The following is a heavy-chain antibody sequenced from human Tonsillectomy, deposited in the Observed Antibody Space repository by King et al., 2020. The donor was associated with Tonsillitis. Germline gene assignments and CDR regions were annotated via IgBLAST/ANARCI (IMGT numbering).Heavy chain of an antibody. J-gene: IGHJ6*03. D-gene: IGHD3-10*01. CDR3: VKDDQFGQTCYYYMDV. Sequence: EVQLVESGGGVVQPGGSLRLSCATSGFTFDDYAMHWVRQAPGKGLEWVSLISGDGGKTFYTDSVKGRFTISRDNSKNSLYLQMNSLRTEDTALYYCVKDDQFGQTCYYYMDVWGKGTTVTVSS. CDR1: GFTFDDYA. CDR2: ISGDGGKT. V-gene: IGHV3-43*02.